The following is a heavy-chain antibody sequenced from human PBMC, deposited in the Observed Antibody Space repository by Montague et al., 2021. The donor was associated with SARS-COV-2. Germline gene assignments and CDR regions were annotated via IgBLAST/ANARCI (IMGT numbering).Heavy chain of an antibody. CDR3: ARQRRGGLVSTPRFFDY. Sequence: SETLSLTCTVSGGSISSSSYYWGWIRQPPGKRLEWIGSIYYSGSTYYNPSLKSRVTISVDTSKNQFSLKLSSVTAADTAVYYCARQRRGGLVSTPRFFDYWGQGTLATVSS. J-gene: IGHJ4*02. V-gene: IGHV4-39*01. D-gene: IGHD6-19*01. CDR2: IYYSGST. CDR1: GGSISSSSYY.